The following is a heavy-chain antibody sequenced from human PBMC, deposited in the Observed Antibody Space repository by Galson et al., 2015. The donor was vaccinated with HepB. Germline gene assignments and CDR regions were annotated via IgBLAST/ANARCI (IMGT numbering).Heavy chain of an antibody. D-gene: IGHD3-3*01. CDR2: ISGSGGST. CDR1: GFTFSSYA. Sequence: SLRLSCAVSGFTFSSYAMSWVRQAPGKGLEWVSAISGSGGSTYYADSVKGRFTISRDNSENTLYLQMNSLRAEDTAVYYCAKMGPQGDYTERLDYWGQGTLVTVSS. V-gene: IGHV3-23*01. J-gene: IGHJ4*02. CDR3: AKMGPQGDYTERLDY.